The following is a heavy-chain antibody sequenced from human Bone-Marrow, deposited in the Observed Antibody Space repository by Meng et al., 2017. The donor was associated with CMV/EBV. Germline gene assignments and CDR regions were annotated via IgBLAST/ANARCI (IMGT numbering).Heavy chain of an antibody. Sequence: GESLKISCAASGFTFSNAWMSWVRQAPGKGLEWVGRIKSKTDGGTTDYAAPVKGRFTISRDDANNSLYLQMHSLRAEDTAVYYCARPYGGNSQGAFDIWGQGTVVTVSS. CDR1: GFTFSNAW. CDR2: IKSKTDGGTT. J-gene: IGHJ3*02. V-gene: IGHV3-15*01. CDR3: ARPYGGNSQGAFDI. D-gene: IGHD4-23*01.